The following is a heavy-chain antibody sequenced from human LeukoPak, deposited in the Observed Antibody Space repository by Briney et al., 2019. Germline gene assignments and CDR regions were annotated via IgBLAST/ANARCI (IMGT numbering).Heavy chain of an antibody. J-gene: IGHJ4*02. Sequence: PGGSLRLSCSASGFTFSSYAMHWVRQAPGKGLEYVSAISSNGGSTYYADSVKGRFTISRDNSKNTLYLQMNSLRAEDTAVYYCAKSYYGAIDYWGQGTLVTVSS. CDR3: AKSYYGAIDY. D-gene: IGHD3-22*01. V-gene: IGHV3-64*04. CDR1: GFTFSSYA. CDR2: ISSNGGST.